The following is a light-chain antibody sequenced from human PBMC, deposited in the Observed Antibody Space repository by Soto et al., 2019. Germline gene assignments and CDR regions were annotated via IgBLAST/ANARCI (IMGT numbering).Light chain of an antibody. CDR1: QSVSSN. J-gene: IGKJ1*01. Sequence: EMVMTQSPATLSVSPGERATLSCRASQSVSSNLAWYQQKPGQSPRLLIYGTSTRATGVPARFSGGGSGTEFTLTINSLQSEDFAVYFCHQYNFWPTFGQGTKVDIK. V-gene: IGKV3-15*01. CDR3: HQYNFWPT. CDR2: GTS.